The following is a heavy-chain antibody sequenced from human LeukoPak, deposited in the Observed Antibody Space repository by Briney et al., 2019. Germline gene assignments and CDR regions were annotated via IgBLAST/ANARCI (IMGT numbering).Heavy chain of an antibody. CDR1: GYTFTCYY. Sequence: GASVKVSCKASGYTFTCYYMHWVRQAPGQGLEWMGWINPNSGGTNYAQKFQGRVTMTRDTSISTAYMELSRLRSDDTAVYYCARGTYQLLYPYYYMDVWGKGTTVTVSS. J-gene: IGHJ6*03. V-gene: IGHV1-2*02. D-gene: IGHD2-2*02. CDR2: INPNSGGT. CDR3: ARGTYQLLYPYYYMDV.